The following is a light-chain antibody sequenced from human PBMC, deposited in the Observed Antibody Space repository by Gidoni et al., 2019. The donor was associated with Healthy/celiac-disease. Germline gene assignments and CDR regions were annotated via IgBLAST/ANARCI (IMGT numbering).Light chain of an antibody. Sequence: EMVLTHSPATLSLSPGERATLSCRASPSVSSYLAWYQQKPGQAPRLLIYDASNRATGIPARFRGSGSGTDFTLTISSLEPEDFAVYYCQQRSNWPPVFGGGTKVEIK. CDR3: QQRSNWPPV. J-gene: IGKJ4*01. CDR2: DAS. CDR1: PSVSSY. V-gene: IGKV3-11*01.